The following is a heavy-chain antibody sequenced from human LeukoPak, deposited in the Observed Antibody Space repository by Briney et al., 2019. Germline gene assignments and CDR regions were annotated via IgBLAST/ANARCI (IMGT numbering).Heavy chain of an antibody. D-gene: IGHD3-10*01. CDR3: ARTMVRGVIITEGGDDY. V-gene: IGHV3-23*01. Sequence: GGSLRLSCAASGFTFSSYAISWVRQAPGKGLEWVSAISGSGGSTYYADSVKGRFTISRDNSKNTLYLQMNSLRAEDRAVYYFARTMVRGVIITEGGDDYWGQGTLVTVSS. CDR2: ISGSGGST. CDR1: GFTFSSYA. J-gene: IGHJ4*02.